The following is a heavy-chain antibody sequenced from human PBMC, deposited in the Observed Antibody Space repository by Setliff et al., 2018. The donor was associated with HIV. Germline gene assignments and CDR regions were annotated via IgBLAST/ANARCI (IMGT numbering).Heavy chain of an antibody. J-gene: IGHJ5*02. CDR2: IYFTGIT. CDR3: ARGGYSSKWYSWFDP. D-gene: IGHD2-2*01. Sequence: PSETLSLTCTVSGGSINSHYWSWIRQPPGKGLEYIGYIYFTGITNYNPSLQSRVTISIDTTKKQLFLRVRSVTAADTAVYYCARGGYSSKWYSWFDPWGRGTLVTVSS. CDR1: GGSINSHY. V-gene: IGHV4-59*11.